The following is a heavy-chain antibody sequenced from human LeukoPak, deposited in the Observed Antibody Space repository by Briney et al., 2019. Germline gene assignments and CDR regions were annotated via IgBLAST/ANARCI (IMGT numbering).Heavy chain of an antibody. V-gene: IGHV3-23*01. CDR2: ISASGGNT. J-gene: IGHJ4*02. CDR1: GFTFSNYG. D-gene: IGHD6-25*01. Sequence: PGGSLRLSCAASGFTFSNYGMNWVRQAPGKGLEWVTAISASGGNTYHADSAKGRFTISRDNAKDTLYLQMNSLRAEDTALYYCAKERASRLPFDYWGQGTLVTVSS. CDR3: AKERASRLPFDY.